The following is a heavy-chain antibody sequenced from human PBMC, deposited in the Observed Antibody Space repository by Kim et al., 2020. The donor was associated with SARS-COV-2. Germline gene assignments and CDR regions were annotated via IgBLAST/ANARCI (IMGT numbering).Heavy chain of an antibody. CDR3: ASLTPEWLVDYYMDV. CDR1: GFTFSDYY. Sequence: GGSLRLSCAASGFTFSDYYMSWIRQAPGKGLEWVSYISSSGSTIYYADSVKGRFTISRDNAKNSLYLQMNSLRAEDTAVYYCASLTPEWLVDYYMDVWGKGTTVTVSS. J-gene: IGHJ6*03. CDR2: ISSSGSTI. V-gene: IGHV3-11*01. D-gene: IGHD3-3*01.